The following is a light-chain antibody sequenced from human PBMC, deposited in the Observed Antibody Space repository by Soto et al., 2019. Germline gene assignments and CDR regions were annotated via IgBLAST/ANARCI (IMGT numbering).Light chain of an antibody. CDR2: GAT. Sequence: DIRMTQSPSSLSASVGDRVTLTCRASEDIISYLNWYQHKPGRAPTVLVYGATNLPSGVPSRFSGSGSGTEFTFAISSRQPEDCATYYCQQSHNAPITFGGGTKVE. CDR3: QQSHNAPIT. V-gene: IGKV1-39*01. J-gene: IGKJ4*01. CDR1: EDIISY.